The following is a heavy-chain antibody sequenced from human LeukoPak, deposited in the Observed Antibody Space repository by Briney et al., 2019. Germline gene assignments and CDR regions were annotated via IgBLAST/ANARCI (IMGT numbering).Heavy chain of an antibody. CDR2: INPNSGGT. J-gene: IGHJ4*02. CDR3: ARDLYGGTSATFDY. CDR1: GYTFTGYY. V-gene: IGHV1-2*02. Sequence: ASVTVSCKSSGYTFTGYYMHWVRQAPGQGLEWMGWINPNSGGTYYAQKFQGRVTMTSDTSISSAYMELSRLRSDDRAVYYCARDLYGGTSATFDYWGQGTLVTVSS. D-gene: IGHD4-23*01.